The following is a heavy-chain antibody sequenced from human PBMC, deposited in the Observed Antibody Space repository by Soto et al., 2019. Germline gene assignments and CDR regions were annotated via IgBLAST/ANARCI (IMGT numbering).Heavy chain of an antibody. CDR2: IIPIFGTA. CDR1: GGTFSSYA. CDR3: ARGYCSSTSCLAGYYYYGMDV. V-gene: IGHV1-69*13. J-gene: IGHJ6*02. Sequence: GASVKVSCKASGGTFSSYAISWVRQAPGQGLEWMGGIIPIFGTANYAQKFQGRVTITAGESTSTAYMELSSLRSEDTAVYYCARGYCSSTSCLAGYYYYGMDVWGQGTTVTVSS. D-gene: IGHD2-2*01.